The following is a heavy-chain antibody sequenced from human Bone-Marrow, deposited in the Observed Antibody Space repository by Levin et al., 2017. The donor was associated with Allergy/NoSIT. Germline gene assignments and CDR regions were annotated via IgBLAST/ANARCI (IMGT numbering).Heavy chain of an antibody. CDR2: MFYSGSA. Sequence: GSLRLSCTVSGGSVTSGTYYWSWIRQPPGKGLEWIGYMFYSGSANYNPSLKSRITISVDTSKNQFSLRLSAMTAADTAVYYCARAAKYCTGGVCYNQFDYWGQGVLVTVSS. D-gene: IGHD2-8*02. V-gene: IGHV4-61*01. CDR3: ARAAKYCTGGVCYNQFDY. J-gene: IGHJ4*02. CDR1: GGSVTSGTYY.